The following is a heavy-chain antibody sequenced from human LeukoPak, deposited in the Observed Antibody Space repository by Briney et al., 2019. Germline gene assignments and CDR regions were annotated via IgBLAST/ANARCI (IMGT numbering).Heavy chain of an antibody. V-gene: IGHV3-21*01. D-gene: IGHD1-26*01. CDR2: ITSSSSYI. CDR1: GFTFSSYN. Sequence: PGGSLRLSCAASGFTFSSYNMNWVRQAPGKGLEWVSSITSSSSYIYYADSVKGRFTISRDNAKNSLYLQMNSLRAEDTAVYYCARDPYSGRYGDDYYYYMDVWGKGTTVTISS. J-gene: IGHJ6*03. CDR3: ARDPYSGRYGDDYYYYMDV.